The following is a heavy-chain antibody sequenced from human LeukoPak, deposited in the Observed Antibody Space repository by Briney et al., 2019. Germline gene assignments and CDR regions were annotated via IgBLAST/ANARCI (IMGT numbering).Heavy chain of an antibody. J-gene: IGHJ4*02. CDR1: GGSFSGYY. CDR2: INHSGST. CDR3: ARGRDY. V-gene: IGHV4-34*01. Sequence: PSKTLSLTCAVYGGSFSGYYWSWIRQPPGKGLEWIGEINHSGSTNYNPSLKSRVTISVDTSKNQFSLKLSSVTAADTAVYYCARGRDYWGQGTLVTVSS.